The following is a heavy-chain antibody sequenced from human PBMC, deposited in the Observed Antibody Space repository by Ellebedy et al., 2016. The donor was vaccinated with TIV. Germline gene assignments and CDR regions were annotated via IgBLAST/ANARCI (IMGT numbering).Heavy chain of an antibody. D-gene: IGHD3-10*01. Sequence: GGSLRLSXKGSGYSFTSYWIGWVRQMPGKGLEWMGIIYPGDSDTRYSPSFQGHVTISADKSISTAYLQWSSLKASDTAMYYCARHGVPDPFDIWGQGTMVTVSS. J-gene: IGHJ3*02. V-gene: IGHV5-51*01. CDR1: GYSFTSYW. CDR2: IYPGDSDT. CDR3: ARHGVPDPFDI.